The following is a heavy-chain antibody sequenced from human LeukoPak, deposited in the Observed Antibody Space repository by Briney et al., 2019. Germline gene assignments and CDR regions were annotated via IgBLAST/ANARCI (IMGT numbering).Heavy chain of an antibody. J-gene: IGHJ4*02. CDR1: GGSFSGYY. CDR3: ARVYCTNGVCSEDDY. D-gene: IGHD2-8*01. CDR2: INHSGST. Sequence: SETLSLTCAVYGGSFSGYYWSWIRQPPGKGLEWIGEINHSGSTNYNPSLNSRVTISVDTSKNQFSLKLSSVTAADTAVYYCARVYCTNGVCSEDDYWGQGTLVTVSS. V-gene: IGHV4-34*01.